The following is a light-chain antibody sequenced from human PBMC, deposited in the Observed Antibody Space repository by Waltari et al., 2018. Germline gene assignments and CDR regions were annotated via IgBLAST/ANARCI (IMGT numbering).Light chain of an antibody. CDR3: LVYYGGAWV. J-gene: IGLJ3*02. Sequence: QTVETQEPSLTVSPGGTVTLTCASSAGAVTSGYYPNWFQQKPGQAPRALIYTTNNKHSWTPARFSGSLLGDKAALTLSGVQPEDEAEYYCLVYYGGAWVFGGGTKLTVL. V-gene: IGLV7-43*01. CDR1: AGAVTSGYY. CDR2: TTN.